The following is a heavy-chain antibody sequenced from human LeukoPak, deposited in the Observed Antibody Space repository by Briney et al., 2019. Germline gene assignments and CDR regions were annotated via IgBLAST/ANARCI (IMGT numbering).Heavy chain of an antibody. CDR1: GFTFSSYE. V-gene: IGHV3-53*01. Sequence: GGSLRLSCAASGFTFSSYEMNWVRQAPGKGLEWVSVIYSGGSTYYADSVKGRFTISRDNSKNTLYLQMNSLRAEDTAVYYCARAVEAPGPAFDIWGQGTMVTVSS. CDR2: IYSGGST. D-gene: IGHD1-14*01. CDR3: ARAVEAPGPAFDI. J-gene: IGHJ3*02.